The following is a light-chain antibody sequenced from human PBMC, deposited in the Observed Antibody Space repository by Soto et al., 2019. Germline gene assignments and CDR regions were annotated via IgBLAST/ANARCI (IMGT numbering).Light chain of an antibody. CDR3: QSFDTRLNSVV. CDR2: SNN. V-gene: IGLV1-40*01. J-gene: IGLJ2*01. Sequence: QSMVTQPPSASGALGQRVTISCTGSSSNIGAGYDVHWYQQFPGRAPRLLIFSNNNRPSGVPDRFSGYKSGTSASLDISGLQADDEADYYCQSFDTRLNSVVFGGGTKVTVL. CDR1: SSNIGAGYD.